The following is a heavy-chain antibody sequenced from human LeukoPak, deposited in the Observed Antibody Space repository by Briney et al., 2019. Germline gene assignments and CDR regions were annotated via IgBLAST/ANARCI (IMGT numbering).Heavy chain of an antibody. CDR2: IKSDGTYT. J-gene: IGHJ4*02. CDR1: GFTFSNYW. CDR3: ARDSARGGNSDY. D-gene: IGHD4-23*01. V-gene: IGHV3-74*01. Sequence: GGSLRLSCAASGFTFSNYWMHWVRQAPGKGLVWASRIKSDGTYTSYADSVKGRFTISRDNAKSTLYLQMNSLRVEDTAVYFCARDSARGGNSDYWGQGTLVTVSS.